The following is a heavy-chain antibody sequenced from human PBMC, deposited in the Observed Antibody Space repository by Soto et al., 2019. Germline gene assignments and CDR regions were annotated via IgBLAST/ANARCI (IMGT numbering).Heavy chain of an antibody. V-gene: IGHV3-30*18. J-gene: IGHJ6*02. CDR1: GFTFSSYG. CDR3: AKVIVRGTRADYYYYGMDV. Sequence: GGSLRLSCAASGFTFSSYGMHWVRQAPGKGLEWVAVISYDGSNKYYADSVKGRFTISRDNSKNTLYLQMNSLRAEDTAVYYCAKVIVRGTRADYYYYGMDVWGQGTTVTVSS. CDR2: ISYDGSNK. D-gene: IGHD3-10*01.